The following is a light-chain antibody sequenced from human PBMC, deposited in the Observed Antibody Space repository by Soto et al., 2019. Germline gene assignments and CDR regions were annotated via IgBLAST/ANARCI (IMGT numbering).Light chain of an antibody. J-gene: IGLJ2*01. V-gene: IGLV2-14*03. CDR1: SSDIGGYNY. CDR2: DVS. Sequence: QSALTQPASVSGSPGQSITISCTGTSSDIGGYNYVSWYQQHPGKAPKLMIYDVSNRPSGVSNRFSGSKSGNTASLTISGLQAEDEADYYCSSYAGSNNFNVVFGGGTKLTVL. CDR3: SSYAGSNNFNVV.